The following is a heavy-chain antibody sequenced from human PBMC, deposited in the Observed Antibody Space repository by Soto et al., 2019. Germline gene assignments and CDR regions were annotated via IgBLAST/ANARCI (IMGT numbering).Heavy chain of an antibody. CDR1: GFTFSTQV. CDR3: AREGFSSGKAGGFDL. CDR2: ISVSGRAT. Sequence: GGSLRLSCADSGFTFSTQVMTWVRQAPGKGLEWVSTISVSGRATHYADSGKGRFTVSRDDSKNTFQLQMNSLRAEDTAIYYCAREGFSSGKAGGFDLWGQGTAVTVSS. D-gene: IGHD6-19*01. V-gene: IGHV3-23*01. J-gene: IGHJ6*02.